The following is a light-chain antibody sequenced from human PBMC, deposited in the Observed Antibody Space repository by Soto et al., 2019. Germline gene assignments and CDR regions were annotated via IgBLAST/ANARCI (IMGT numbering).Light chain of an antibody. Sequence: DIQMTQSPSSLSASVGDRVTITCRASQSINTYLNWYQQKPGKVPKLLIYAASSLESGAPSRFSGSGSGTDFTLTISSLDPEDFAAYYCQQSYSTPFTFGPGTKVDIK. V-gene: IGKV1-39*01. J-gene: IGKJ3*01. CDR2: AAS. CDR1: QSINTY. CDR3: QQSYSTPFT.